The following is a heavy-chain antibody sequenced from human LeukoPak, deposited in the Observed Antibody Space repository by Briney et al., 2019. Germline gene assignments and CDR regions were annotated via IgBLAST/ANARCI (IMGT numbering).Heavy chain of an antibody. CDR1: GFTFSGSA. CDR3: TRYSVGFHY. J-gene: IGHJ4*02. D-gene: IGHD4-11*01. Sequence: GGSLRLSCAASGFTFSGSAMRWVRQASGKGLEWVGRIRSKANSYATAYAASVKGRFTLSRDDSKNTAYLQMNSLKTEDTAVYYCTRYSVGFHYWGQGTLVTVSS. CDR2: IRSKANSYAT. V-gene: IGHV3-73*01.